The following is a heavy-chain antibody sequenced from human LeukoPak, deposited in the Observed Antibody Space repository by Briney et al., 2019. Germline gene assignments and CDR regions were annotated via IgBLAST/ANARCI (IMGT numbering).Heavy chain of an antibody. J-gene: IGHJ5*02. V-gene: IGHV4-38-2*01. D-gene: IGHD3-22*01. CDR1: ASSIISDYY. CDR2: IYHSGST. CDR3: ARGRTYYDSSGYYYVWFDP. Sequence: SETLSLTCAVSASSIISDYYWAWIRPPPGKGLEWIASIYHSGSTHYNPSLKSRGTISVDTSKNEFTLKLSSVTAADTAVYYCARGRTYYDSSGYYYVWFDPWGQGTLVTVSS.